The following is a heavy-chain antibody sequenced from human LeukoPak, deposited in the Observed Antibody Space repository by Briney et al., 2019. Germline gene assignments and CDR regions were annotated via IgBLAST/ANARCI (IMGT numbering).Heavy chain of an antibody. V-gene: IGHV1-2*02. J-gene: IGHJ4*02. Sequence: ASVKVSCKASGYTFTGYYMHWVRQAPGQGLEWMGWINPNSGGTNYAQKFQGRVTMTRDTSISTAYMELSRLRSDDTAVYYCARSALSCSNYGYWGQGTLVTVSS. CDR1: GYTFTGYY. CDR3: ARSALSCSNYGY. D-gene: IGHD4-4*01. CDR2: INPNSGGT.